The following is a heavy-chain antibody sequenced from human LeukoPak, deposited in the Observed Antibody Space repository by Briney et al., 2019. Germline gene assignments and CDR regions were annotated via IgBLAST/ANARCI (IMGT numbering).Heavy chain of an antibody. J-gene: IGHJ4*02. V-gene: IGHV3-23*01. CDR3: AKVEWELRYFDY. D-gene: IGHD1-26*01. CDR1: GFTFSSYA. CDR2: ISGSGGST. Sequence: GGSLRLSCAASGFTFSSYAMSWVRQAPGKKLDWASAISGSGGSTYYADSVKGRFTISRDNSKNALYLKMNSLRAEDTAVYYCAKVEWELRYFDYWGQGTLVTVSS.